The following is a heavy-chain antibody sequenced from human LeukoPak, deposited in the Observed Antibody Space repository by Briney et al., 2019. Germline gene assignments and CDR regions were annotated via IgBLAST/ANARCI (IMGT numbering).Heavy chain of an antibody. J-gene: IGHJ3*02. D-gene: IGHD5-24*01. V-gene: IGHV1-46*01. CDR2: INPSGGNT. CDR3: ARVRDGYNDAYDI. Sequence: ASVKVSCKASGYTFTSSYMRWVRLAPGQGLEWMGIINPSGGNTIYAQNFQGRVTMTRDTSTSTVFMELSSLRSEDTAVYYCARVRDGYNDAYDIWGQGTMVTVPS. CDR1: GYTFTSSY.